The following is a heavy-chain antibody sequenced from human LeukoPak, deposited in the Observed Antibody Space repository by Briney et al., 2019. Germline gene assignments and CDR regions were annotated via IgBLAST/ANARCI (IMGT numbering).Heavy chain of an antibody. V-gene: IGHV3-9*01. CDR2: ISWNSGTI. J-gene: IGHJ6*03. CDR1: GFSFDDGT. Sequence: GGSLRLSCAASGFSFDDGTMHWVRQGPGKGLEWVSGISWNSGTIGYADSVKGRSTISRDNAKDSLYLQMNSLRPEDTALYYCAKDPYMDVWGKGTTVTVSS. CDR3: AKDPYMDV.